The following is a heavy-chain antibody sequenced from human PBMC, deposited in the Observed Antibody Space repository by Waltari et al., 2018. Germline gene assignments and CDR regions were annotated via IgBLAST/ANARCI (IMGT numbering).Heavy chain of an antibody. CDR3: AGEGGSYCSGGSCFDY. CDR2: INPSGGST. CDR1: GYTFTSYY. D-gene: IGHD2-15*01. J-gene: IGHJ4*02. V-gene: IGHV1-46*01. Sequence: QVQLVQSGAEVKKPGASVKVSCKASGYTFTSYYMHWVRQAPGQGLEWMGIINPSGGSTMYAQKFQGRVTRTRDRSTSTAYMELRSLRSEDTAVYYWAGEGGSYCSGGSCFDYWGQGTLVTVSS.